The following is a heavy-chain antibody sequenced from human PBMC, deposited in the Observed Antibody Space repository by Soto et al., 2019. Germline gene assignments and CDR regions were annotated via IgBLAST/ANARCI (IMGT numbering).Heavy chain of an antibody. Sequence: GGSLRLSCAASGFTFSSYWMHWVRQAPGKGLVWVSRINSDGSSTSYADSVKGRFTISRDNAKNTLYLQMNSLRAEDTAVYYCASLHDSSGYYYTWYFDLWGRGTLVTVSS. V-gene: IGHV3-74*01. CDR2: INSDGSST. D-gene: IGHD3-22*01. J-gene: IGHJ2*01. CDR3: ASLHDSSGYYYTWYFDL. CDR1: GFTFSSYW.